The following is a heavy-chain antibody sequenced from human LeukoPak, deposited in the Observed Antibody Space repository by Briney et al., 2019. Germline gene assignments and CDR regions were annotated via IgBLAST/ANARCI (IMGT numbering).Heavy chain of an antibody. CDR3: ARDRGRGSGYYADFDY. J-gene: IGHJ4*02. CDR2: ISAYNGNT. Sequence: ASVKVSCKASGYTFTSYGISWVRQAPGQGLEWMGWISAYNGNTNYAQKFQGRVTITTDESTSTAYMELSSLRSEDTAVYYCARDRGRGSGYYADFDYWGQGTLVTVSS. V-gene: IGHV1-18*01. D-gene: IGHD3-3*01. CDR1: GYTFTSYG.